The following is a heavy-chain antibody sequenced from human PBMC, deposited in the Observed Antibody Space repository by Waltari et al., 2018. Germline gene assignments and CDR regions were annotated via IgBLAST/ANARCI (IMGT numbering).Heavy chain of an antibody. J-gene: IGHJ4*02. D-gene: IGHD3-10*01. Sequence: QVQLVQSGAEVKKPGSSVKVSCKASGGTFSSYAISWVRQAPGRGLEWMGRIIPIFGTANYAQKFQGRVTITADKSTSTAYMELSSLRSEDTAVYYCARTRQVTMVQGVIITPYYFDYWGQGTLVTVSS. CDR2: IIPIFGTA. V-gene: IGHV1-69*08. CDR1: GGTFSSYA. CDR3: ARTRQVTMVQGVIITPYYFDY.